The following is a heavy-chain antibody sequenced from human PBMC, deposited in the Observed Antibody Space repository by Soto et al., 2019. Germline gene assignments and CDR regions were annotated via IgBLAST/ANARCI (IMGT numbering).Heavy chain of an antibody. CDR1: GFTFGNYS. CDR3: ARSSGWDEADAFDM. V-gene: IGHV3-11*01. J-gene: IGHJ3*02. D-gene: IGHD6-19*01. CDR2: LSRSGDTI. Sequence: QVQLVESGGGLVQPGGSLRLSCAASGFTFGNYSMSWIRQAAGKGPEWVSLLSRSGDTIYYADAVKGRVRISRDNAANSLLLHMESLRVEDSDTSFCARSSGWDEADAFDMWGQGTMFSVSA.